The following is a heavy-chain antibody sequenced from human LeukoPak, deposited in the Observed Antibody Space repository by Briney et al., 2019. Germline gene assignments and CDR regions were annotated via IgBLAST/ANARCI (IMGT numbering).Heavy chain of an antibody. D-gene: IGHD1-1*01. CDR2: ISSSSYTI. J-gene: IGHJ6*02. CDR3: AREGLEPSHYYYYGVDV. V-gene: IGHV3-48*03. CDR1: GFTFSSYE. Sequence: GGSLRLSCAASGFTFSSYEMNWVRQAPGKGLEWVSYISSSSYTIYYADSVKGRFTISRDNAKNSLYLQMNSLRAEDTAVYYCAREGLEPSHYYYYGVDVWGQGTTVTVSS.